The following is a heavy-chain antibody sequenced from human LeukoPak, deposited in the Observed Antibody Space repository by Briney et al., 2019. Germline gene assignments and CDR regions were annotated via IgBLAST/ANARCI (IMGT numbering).Heavy chain of an antibody. D-gene: IGHD3-9*01. CDR2: ISGSGGST. V-gene: IGHV3-23*01. Sequence: GGSLRLSCAASGFTFSSYAMSWVRQAPGKGLEWVSAISGSGGSTYYADSVKGRFTISRDNSKNTLYLQMNSLRAEDTAVYYCAKLNYDILTGSSDGDYCYGMDVWGQGTTVTVSS. CDR3: AKLNYDILTGSSDGDYCYGMDV. J-gene: IGHJ6*02. CDR1: GFTFSSYA.